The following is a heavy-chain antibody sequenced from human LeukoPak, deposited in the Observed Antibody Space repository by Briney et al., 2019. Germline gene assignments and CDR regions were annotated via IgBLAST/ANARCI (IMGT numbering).Heavy chain of an antibody. J-gene: IGHJ4*02. D-gene: IGHD6-19*01. Sequence: SGGSLRLSCAVSGFTFNNAWMTWVRQPPGKGLEWIGEINHSGSTNYNPSLKSRVTISVDTSKNQFSLKLSSVTAADTAVYYCARSGGIAVAGYHDYWGQGTLVTVSS. CDR2: INHSGST. CDR1: GFTFNNAW. V-gene: IGHV4-34*01. CDR3: ARSGGIAVAGYHDY.